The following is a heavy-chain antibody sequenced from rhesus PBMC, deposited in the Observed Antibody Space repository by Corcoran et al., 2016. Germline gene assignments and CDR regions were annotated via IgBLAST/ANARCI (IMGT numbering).Heavy chain of an antibody. J-gene: IGHJ6*01. CDR3: ARPDSGSYYYGLDS. D-gene: IGHD3-16*01. Sequence: EVQLVESGGGLVQPGGSLRLSCAASGFTFSSYGMHWVRQAPGKGLEWVAVISYDGSKKYYADSVKERFTISRDNSKNLLFLQMNHLKLEDTAVYYCARPDSGSYYYGLDSLGQGVVVTVSS. V-gene: IGHV3-54*02. CDR1: GFTFSSYG. CDR2: ISYDGSKK.